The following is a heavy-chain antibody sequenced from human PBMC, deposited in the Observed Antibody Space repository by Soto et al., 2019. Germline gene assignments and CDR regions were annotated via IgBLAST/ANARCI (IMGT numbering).Heavy chain of an antibody. V-gene: IGHV4-59*08. J-gene: IGHJ5*02. D-gene: IGHD3-10*01. Sequence: QVQLQESGPGLVKPSETLSLTCTVSGGSISSYYWSWIRQPPGKGLEWIGYIYYSGSTNYNPSLMSRVTISVDTSKNQFSLKLSSVTAADTAVYYCARHKVVRGVSPAYNWFDPWGQGTLVTVSS. CDR2: IYYSGST. CDR3: ARHKVVRGVSPAYNWFDP. CDR1: GGSISSYY.